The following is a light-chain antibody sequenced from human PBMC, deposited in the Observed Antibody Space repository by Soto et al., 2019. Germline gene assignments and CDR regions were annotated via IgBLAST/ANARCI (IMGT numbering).Light chain of an antibody. Sequence: QPVLTQPPSASGSPGQSVTISCTGTSSDSGDYDYVSWYQQHPGKAPKLIIFAVSQRPSGVPNRFSGSKSGNTASLTVSGLQADDEADYYCGSYVGSIDVQFGGGTQLTVL. CDR1: SSDSGDYDY. CDR3: GSYVGSIDVQ. V-gene: IGLV2-8*01. J-gene: IGLJ2*01. CDR2: AVS.